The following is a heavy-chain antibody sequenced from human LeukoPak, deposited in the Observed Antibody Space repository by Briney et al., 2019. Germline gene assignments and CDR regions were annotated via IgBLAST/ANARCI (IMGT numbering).Heavy chain of an antibody. D-gene: IGHD6-6*01. V-gene: IGHV3-7*01. CDR2: LKQDGSEE. J-gene: IGHJ4*02. CDR3: VRGLGSRSGAGDY. CDR1: GFTFSSYW. Sequence: GGSLRLSCAASGFTFSSYWMTWVRQAPGKGPEWVANLKQDGSEEYYVDSVKGRFTSSRDNAKNSLYLQMTSLRVEDTAVYYCVRGLGSRSGAGDYWGQGTLVTVSS.